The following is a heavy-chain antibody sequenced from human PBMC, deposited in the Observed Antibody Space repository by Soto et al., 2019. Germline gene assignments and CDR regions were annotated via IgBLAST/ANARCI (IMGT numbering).Heavy chain of an antibody. J-gene: IGHJ6*03. CDR1: GGSFSGYY. CDR3: ARGLGDVRNFGPSDYYYMDV. D-gene: IGHD2-21*02. CDR2: INHSGST. Sequence: SETLSLTCAVYGGSFSGYYWSWIRQPPGKGLEWIGEINHSGSTNYNPSLKSRVTISVDTSKNQFSLKLSSVTAADTAVYYCARGLGDVRNFGPSDYYYMDVWGKGTTVTVSS. V-gene: IGHV4-34*01.